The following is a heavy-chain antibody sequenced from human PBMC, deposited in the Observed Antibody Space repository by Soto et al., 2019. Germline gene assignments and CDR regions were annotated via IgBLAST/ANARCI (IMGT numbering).Heavy chain of an antibody. CDR2: ISWNSGSI. CDR3: AKGGIGDYYYGMDV. Sequence: EVQLVESGGGLVQPGRSLRLSCAASGFTFDAYAMHWVRQAPGKGLEWVSGISWNSGSIGYADSVKGRFTISRDNAKNSLYLQMNSLRAEDTALYYCAKGGIGDYYYGMDVWGQGTTVTVSS. V-gene: IGHV3-9*01. D-gene: IGHD2-21*01. CDR1: GFTFDAYA. J-gene: IGHJ6*02.